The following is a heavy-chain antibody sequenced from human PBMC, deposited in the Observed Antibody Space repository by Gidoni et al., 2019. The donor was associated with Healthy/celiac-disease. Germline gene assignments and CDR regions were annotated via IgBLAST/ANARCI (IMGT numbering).Heavy chain of an antibody. D-gene: IGHD1-26*01. V-gene: IGHV4-39*01. Sequence: QLQLQESGPGLVKPSETLSLPCTVPGGSISRSSYYWGWIRQPPGKGLEWIGSIYYSGSTSYNPSLKSRVTISVDTSKNQFSLKLSSVTAADTAVYYCARQDFSGPDDYWGQGTLVTVSS. CDR1: GGSISRSSYY. CDR3: ARQDFSGPDDY. CDR2: IYYSGST. J-gene: IGHJ4*02.